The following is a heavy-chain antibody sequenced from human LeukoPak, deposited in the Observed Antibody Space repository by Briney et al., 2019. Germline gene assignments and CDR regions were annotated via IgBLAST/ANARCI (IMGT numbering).Heavy chain of an antibody. CDR2: IYYSGST. CDR1: GGSISSSSYY. CDR3: ARDQDRAFDI. V-gene: IGHV4-39*02. J-gene: IGHJ3*02. Sequence: SETLSLTCTVSGGSISSSSYYWGWIRQPPGKGLEWIGSIYYSGSTYYNPSLKSRVTISVDTPKNQFSLKLSSVTAADTAVYYCARDQDRAFDIWGQGTMVTVSS.